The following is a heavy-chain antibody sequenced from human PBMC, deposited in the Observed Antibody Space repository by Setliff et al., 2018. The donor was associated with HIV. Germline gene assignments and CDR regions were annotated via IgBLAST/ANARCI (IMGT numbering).Heavy chain of an antibody. CDR2: MSTSGST. J-gene: IGHJ5*02. CDR1: GGSISSGSYY. CDR3: ATYADRESNRFDP. D-gene: IGHD3-10*01. V-gene: IGHV4-61*09. Sequence: SETLSLTCTVSGGSISSGSYYCGWIRQPAGKGLEWIGHMSTSGSTNYNPSLKSRVTISVDTSKNQFSLKLSSVTAADTAVYYCATYADRESNRFDPWGQGILVTVSS.